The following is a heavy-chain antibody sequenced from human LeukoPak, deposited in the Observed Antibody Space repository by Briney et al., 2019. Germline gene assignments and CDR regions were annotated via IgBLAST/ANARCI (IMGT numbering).Heavy chain of an antibody. D-gene: IGHD3-22*01. V-gene: IGHV3-23*01. CDR1: GFTFSSYA. Sequence: GSLRLSCAASGFTFSSYAMSWVRPAPGKGLEWVSAISGSGGSTYYADSVKGRFTISRDNSKNTLYLQMNSLRAEDTAVYYCATPLDYFDTSDSHQGGDWGQGTLVTVSS. J-gene: IGHJ4*02. CDR2: ISGSGGST. CDR3: ATPLDYFDTSDSHQGGD.